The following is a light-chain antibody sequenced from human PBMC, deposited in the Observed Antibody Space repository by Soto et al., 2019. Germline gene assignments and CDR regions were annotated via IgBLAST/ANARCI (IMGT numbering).Light chain of an antibody. V-gene: IGLV2-23*02. CDR3: FSYAGSTTFV. Sequence: QSVLTQPASVSGSPGQSITISCTGTSSNVGSYNLVSWYQQRPGKAPKLMIYEVSKRPSGVSNRFSGSKSGNTASLTISGLQAEDEADYYCFSYAGSTTFVFGGGTKLTVL. J-gene: IGLJ2*01. CDR1: SSNVGSYNL. CDR2: EVS.